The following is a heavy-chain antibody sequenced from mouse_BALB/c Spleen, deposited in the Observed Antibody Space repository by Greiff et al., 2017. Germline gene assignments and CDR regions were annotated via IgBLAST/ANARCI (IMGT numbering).Heavy chain of an antibody. CDR1: GYTFTSYY. CDR3: TREGGYYLYYSAMDY. CDR2: INPSNGGT. D-gene: IGHD2-3*01. Sequence: QVQLQQSGAELVKPGASVKLSCKASGYTFTSYYMYWVKQRPGQGLEWIGEINPSNGGTNFNQKFKSKATLTVDKSSSTAYMQLSSLTSEDSAVYYSTREGGYYLYYSAMDYWGQGTSLTVSS. J-gene: IGHJ4*01. V-gene: IGHV1S81*02.